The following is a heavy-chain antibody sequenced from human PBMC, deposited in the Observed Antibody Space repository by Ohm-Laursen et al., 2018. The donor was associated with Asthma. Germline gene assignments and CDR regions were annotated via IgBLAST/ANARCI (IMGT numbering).Heavy chain of an antibody. CDR1: GGSISSYY. Sequence: SDTLSLTYTVSGGSISSYYWSWIRQPPGKGLEWIGYIYYSGSTNYNPSLKSRVTISVDTSKNQFSLKLSSVTAADTAVYYCARWLRGYSYAFDYWGQGTLVTVSS. CDR2: IYYSGST. CDR3: ARWLRGYSYAFDY. J-gene: IGHJ4*02. D-gene: IGHD5-18*01. V-gene: IGHV4-59*07.